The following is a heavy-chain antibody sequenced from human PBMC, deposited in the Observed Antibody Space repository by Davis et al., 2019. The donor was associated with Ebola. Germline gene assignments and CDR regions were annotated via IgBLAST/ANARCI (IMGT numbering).Heavy chain of an antibody. CDR2: INSGNGDT. J-gene: IGHJ6*02. Sequence: AASVKVSCKASGYTFTSYAMHWVRQAPGQRLEWVGWINSGNGDTKCSQKFQDRVTFTRDASASTAYMELSSLRSEDTAMYYCARDEDVWGQGTTVTVSS. CDR3: ARDEDV. CDR1: GYTFTSYA. V-gene: IGHV1-3*04.